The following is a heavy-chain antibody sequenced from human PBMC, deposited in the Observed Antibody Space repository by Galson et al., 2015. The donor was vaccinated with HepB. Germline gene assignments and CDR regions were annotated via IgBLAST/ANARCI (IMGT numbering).Heavy chain of an antibody. J-gene: IGHJ6*03. V-gene: IGHV3-30-3*01. CDR2: ISFDGSEK. D-gene: IGHD3-22*01. CDR3: ARASDSGFSKSYYYYLDV. CDR1: GFTFSHYA. Sequence: SLRLSCAASGFTFSHYAIHWVRQAPGRGLEWVAVISFDGSEKYHADSVKGRAIISRDNSKNTLYVQMNSLRPEDTAVYYCARASDSGFSKSYYYYLDVWGEGATVTVSS.